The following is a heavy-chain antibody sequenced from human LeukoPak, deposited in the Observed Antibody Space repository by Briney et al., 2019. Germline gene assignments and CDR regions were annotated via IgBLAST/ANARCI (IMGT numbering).Heavy chain of an antibody. CDR2: IKQDGSEK. Sequence: GESLRLSCAASGFTFSSNWMSWVRQAPGKGLEWVANIKQDGSEKYYVDSVKGRFTISRDNAKNSLYLQMNSLRAEDTAVYYCASPYCSSTTCYPRTFHHWGQGTLVTVSS. CDR1: GFTFSSNW. J-gene: IGHJ1*01. V-gene: IGHV3-7*01. D-gene: IGHD2-2*01. CDR3: ASPYCSSTTCYPRTFHH.